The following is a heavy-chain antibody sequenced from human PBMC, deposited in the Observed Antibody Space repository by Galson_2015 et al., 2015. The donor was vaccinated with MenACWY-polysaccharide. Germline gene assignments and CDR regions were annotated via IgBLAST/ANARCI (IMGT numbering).Heavy chain of an antibody. CDR3: ARDSHYYGSGSFGWFDP. V-gene: IGHV4-39*07. CDR2: IYDSGTT. D-gene: IGHD3-10*01. CDR1: GGSISRTSHY. J-gene: IGHJ5*02. Sequence: LSLTCTVSGGSISRTSHYWGWVRRPPGKGLEWIGSIYDSGTTYYNPSLKGRVTISIDTSKNQFSLNVTSVTAADTAVYFCARDSHYYGSGSFGWFDPWGQGILVPVSS.